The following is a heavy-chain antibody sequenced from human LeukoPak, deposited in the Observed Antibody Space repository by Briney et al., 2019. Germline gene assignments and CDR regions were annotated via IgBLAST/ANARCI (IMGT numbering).Heavy chain of an antibody. CDR1: GFTFSDYY. Sequence: GSLRLSCAASGFTFSDYYMSWIRQAPGKGLEWVSYISSSGSTIYYADSVKGRFTISRDNAKNSLYLQMTSLRVEDMGVYYCARGHFSSGSYPNFWGLGTLVTVSS. CDR2: ISSSGSTI. J-gene: IGHJ1*01. V-gene: IGHV3-11*04. CDR3: ARGHFSSGSYPNF. D-gene: IGHD3-10*01.